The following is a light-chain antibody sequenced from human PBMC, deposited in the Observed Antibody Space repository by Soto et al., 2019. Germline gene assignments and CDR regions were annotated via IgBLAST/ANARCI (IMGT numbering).Light chain of an antibody. Sequence: EILMTQSPATLSVSPGESATLSCRASHRVSGYLAWYQQKPGQAPRLLIYGASTRATGVPARFSGSGSGTVFTLTISSLQSEDFAVYYCQQCNNWPLTFGGGTKV. J-gene: IGKJ4*01. CDR1: HRVSGY. CDR3: QQCNNWPLT. V-gene: IGKV3-15*01. CDR2: GAS.